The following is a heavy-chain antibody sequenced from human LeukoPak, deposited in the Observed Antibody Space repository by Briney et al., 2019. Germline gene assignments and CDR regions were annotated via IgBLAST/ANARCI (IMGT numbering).Heavy chain of an antibody. CDR3: AKDPRPPYSSSWFDY. CDR2: ISGSGGST. V-gene: IGHV3-23*01. J-gene: IGHJ4*02. D-gene: IGHD6-13*01. CDR1: GFTFSSYA. Sequence: GGSLRLSCAASGFTFSSYAMSWVRQAPGKGLEWVSAISGSGGSTYYADSVKGRFTISRDNSKNTLYLQMNSLRAEGTAVYYCAKDPRPPYSSSWFDYWGQGTLVTVSS.